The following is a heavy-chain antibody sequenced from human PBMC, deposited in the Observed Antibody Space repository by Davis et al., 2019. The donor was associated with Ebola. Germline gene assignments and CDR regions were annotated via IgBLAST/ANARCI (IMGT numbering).Heavy chain of an antibody. D-gene: IGHD6-19*01. CDR1: GYTFTGYY. CDR2: INPNSGGT. CDR3: ARSPLRAVAGTGSPPWYFDL. J-gene: IGHJ2*01. Sequence: ASVKVSCKASGYTFTGYYMHWVLQAPGQGLEWMGWINPNSGGTNYAQKFQGRVTMTRDTSISTAYMELSRLRSDDTAVYYCARSPLRAVAGTGSPPWYFDLWGRGTLVTVSS. V-gene: IGHV1-2*02.